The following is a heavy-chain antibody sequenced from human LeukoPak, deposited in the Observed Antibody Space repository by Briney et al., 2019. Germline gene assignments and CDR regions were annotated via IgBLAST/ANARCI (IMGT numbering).Heavy chain of an antibody. CDR1: GFTFNIYG. Sequence: GGSLRLSCAASGFTFNIYGMAWVRQAPGKGLDWVSDTGARGDTTHYADSVKGRFTISRDNSKSMLYLQMSNLRAEETAIYYCATALSLAMYWGQGTLVTVSS. CDR3: ATALSLAMY. D-gene: IGHD6-6*01. V-gene: IGHV3-23*01. J-gene: IGHJ4*02. CDR2: TGARGDTT.